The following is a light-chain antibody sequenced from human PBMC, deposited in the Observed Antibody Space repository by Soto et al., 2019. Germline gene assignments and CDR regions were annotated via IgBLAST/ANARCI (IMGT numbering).Light chain of an antibody. CDR3: SSYTSSSTL. CDR2: DVS. V-gene: IGLV2-14*01. CDR1: SSDVSSYNY. J-gene: IGLJ2*01. Sequence: QSALTQPASVSGSPGQSITISCTGTSSDVSSYNYVSWYQQHPGKAPKLMIYDVSDRPSGVSNRFSGSKSGNTASLTISGLQAEDEADYYCSSYTSSSTLFGGGTKVTVL.